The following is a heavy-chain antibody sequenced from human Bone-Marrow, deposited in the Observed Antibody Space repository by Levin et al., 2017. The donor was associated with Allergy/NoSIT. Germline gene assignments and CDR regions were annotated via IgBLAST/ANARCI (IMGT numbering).Heavy chain of an antibody. Sequence: PSETLSLTCGVYGGAFSGYYWTWIRQPPGKGLEWIGEINHSGNTNHNSSLKSRVTLSVDTSKNQFSLKLTTLTAADTGVYYCARASRLRYLLGGAYDFWGQGTTVIVSS. V-gene: IGHV4-34*01. J-gene: IGHJ3*01. D-gene: IGHD2-15*01. CDR1: GGAFSGYY. CDR3: ARASRLRYLLGGAYDF. CDR2: INHSGNT.